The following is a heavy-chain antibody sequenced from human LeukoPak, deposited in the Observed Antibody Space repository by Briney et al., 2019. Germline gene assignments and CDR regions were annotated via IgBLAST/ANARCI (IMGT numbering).Heavy chain of an antibody. V-gene: IGHV1-18*01. CDR1: GYTFTSYG. J-gene: IGHJ6*03. CDR3: ARALQVAAIGRSPVHYMDV. CDR2: ISAYNGNT. Sequence: ASVKVSCKASGYTFTSYGISWVRQAPGQGLEWMGWISAYNGNTNYAQKLQGRITMTTDTSTSIAYMELRSLRSDDTAVYYCARALQVAAIGRSPVHYMDVWGKGTTVTVSS. D-gene: IGHD6-19*01.